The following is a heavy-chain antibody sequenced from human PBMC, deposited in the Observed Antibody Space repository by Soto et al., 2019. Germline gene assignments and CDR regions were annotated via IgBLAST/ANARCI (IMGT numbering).Heavy chain of an antibody. D-gene: IGHD3-9*01. V-gene: IGHV4-30-4*01. J-gene: IGHJ2*01. CDR3: ARGPHILTGYIHWYFDL. Sequence: SETLSLTCTVSGGSISSGDYYWSWIRQPPGKGLEWIGYIYYSGSTYYNPSLKSRVTISVDTSKNQFSLKLSSVTAADTAVYYCARGPHILTGYIHWYFDLWGRGTLVTVSS. CDR2: IYYSGST. CDR1: GGSISSGDYY.